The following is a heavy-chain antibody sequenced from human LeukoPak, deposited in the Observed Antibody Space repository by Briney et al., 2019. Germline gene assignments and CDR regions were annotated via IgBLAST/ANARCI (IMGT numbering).Heavy chain of an antibody. D-gene: IGHD3-10*01. CDR1: GFTFSSYA. CDR3: AKGDGWGSSYYFDC. J-gene: IGHJ4*02. Sequence: GRSLRLSCAASGFTFSSYAMHWVRQAPGKGLEWVAVISYDGSNKYYADSVKGRFTISRDNSKNTLYLQMDSLRVEDTAVYYCAKGDGWGSSYYFDCWGQGTLVTVSS. V-gene: IGHV3-30-3*01. CDR2: ISYDGSNK.